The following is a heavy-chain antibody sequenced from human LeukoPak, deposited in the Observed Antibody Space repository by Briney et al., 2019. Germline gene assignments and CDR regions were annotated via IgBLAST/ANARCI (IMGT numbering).Heavy chain of an antibody. CDR1: GFTFSNYA. CDR3: ARGSSFNFD. CDR2: IYYDASNQ. Sequence: GGSLRLSCAASGFTFSNYAMHWVRQAPGKGLEWVAVIYYDASNQYYADSVTGRFTISRDDSNNTLYLQMNSLRPEDTAVYYCARGSSFNFDWGQGTLVTVSS. J-gene: IGHJ4*02. V-gene: IGHV3-33*01. D-gene: IGHD3-9*01.